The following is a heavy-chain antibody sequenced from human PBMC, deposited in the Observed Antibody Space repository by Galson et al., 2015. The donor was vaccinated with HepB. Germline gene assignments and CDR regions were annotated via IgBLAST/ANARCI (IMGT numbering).Heavy chain of an antibody. D-gene: IGHD2-8*01. CDR2: IYYSRSGAA. CDR1: GDSSSSGIYY. V-gene: IGHV4-39*07. Sequence: SATLSLTCTVSGDSSSSGIYYWGWIRQPPGKGLERLGRIYYSRSGAAYNNPSLNSRVAISIDTSKTQFSLKLSSVSAADTAVYYCAKDTKYEMTDRGGYYYYALDVWGQGTTVTVSS. J-gene: IGHJ6*02. CDR3: AKDTKYEMTDRGGYYYYALDV.